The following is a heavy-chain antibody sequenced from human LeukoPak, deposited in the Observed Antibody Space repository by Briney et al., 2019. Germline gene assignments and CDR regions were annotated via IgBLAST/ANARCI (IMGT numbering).Heavy chain of an antibody. CDR3: ARVGNDYVLDY. Sequence: GGSLRLSCAASGFTFSSYEMNWVRQAPRKGLEWVSYISSSGSTIYSADSVKGRFTISRDNAKNSLYLQMNSLRAEDTAVYYCARVGNDYVLDYWGQGTLVTVSS. CDR1: GFTFSSYE. V-gene: IGHV3-48*03. CDR2: ISSSGSTI. J-gene: IGHJ4*02. D-gene: IGHD3-16*01.